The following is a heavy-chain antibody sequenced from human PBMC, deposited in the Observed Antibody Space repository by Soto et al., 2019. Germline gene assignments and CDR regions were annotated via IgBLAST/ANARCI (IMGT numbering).Heavy chain of an antibody. V-gene: IGHV4-30-4*01. D-gene: IGHD4-17*01. CDR1: GGSISSGDYY. CDR2: IYYSGST. CDR3: ARAPDYGDAFDI. J-gene: IGHJ3*02. Sequence: QVQLQESGPGLVKPSQTLSLTCTVSGGSISSGDYYWSWIRQPPGKGLAWIGYIYYSGSTYYNPSLKRRVTISVDTSKNQFSLKLSSVTAADTAVYYCARAPDYGDAFDIWGQGTMVTVSS.